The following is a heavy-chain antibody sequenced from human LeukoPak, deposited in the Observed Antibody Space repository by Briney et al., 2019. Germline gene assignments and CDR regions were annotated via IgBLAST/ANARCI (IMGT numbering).Heavy chain of an antibody. V-gene: IGHV3-21*01. Sequence: GGSLRLSCAASGFTFRSYSMNWVRQAPGKRLEWQSSITSSGSHMYYADSVKGRFTISRDNAKSSLYLQMNSLSAEDTAVYYCASFMTTVTIPDYWGQGTLVTVSS. CDR2: ITSSGSHM. D-gene: IGHD4-17*01. CDR1: GFTFRSYS. J-gene: IGHJ4*02. CDR3: ASFMTTVTIPDY.